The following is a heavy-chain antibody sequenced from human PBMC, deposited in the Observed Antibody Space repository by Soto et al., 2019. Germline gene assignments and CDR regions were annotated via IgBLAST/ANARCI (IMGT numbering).Heavy chain of an antibody. Sequence: QLQLQESGPGLVKPSETLSLTCTVSGGSISSSSYYWGWIRQPPGKGLEWIGSIYYSGSTYYNPSLKSRVTISVDTSKNQVSLKLSSVTAADTAVYYCARSIAAAGTGWFDPWGQGTLVTVSS. CDR3: ARSIAAAGTGWFDP. J-gene: IGHJ5*02. D-gene: IGHD6-13*01. CDR1: GGSISSSSYY. CDR2: IYYSGST. V-gene: IGHV4-39*01.